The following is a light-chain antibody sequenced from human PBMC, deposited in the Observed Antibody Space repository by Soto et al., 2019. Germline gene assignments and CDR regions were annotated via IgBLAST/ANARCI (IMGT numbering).Light chain of an antibody. J-gene: IGLJ3*02. CDR2: ADT. Sequence: QSVLTQPPSVSGAPGQRVTISCTGSSSNIGAGYDVHWYQHLPGTAPKLLIFADTNRPSGVSDRFSGSKSGTSASLVVTGLQAEDEADYYCQSYDIRVSAWVFGGGTKLTVL. V-gene: IGLV1-40*01. CDR3: QSYDIRVSAWV. CDR1: SSNIGAGYD.